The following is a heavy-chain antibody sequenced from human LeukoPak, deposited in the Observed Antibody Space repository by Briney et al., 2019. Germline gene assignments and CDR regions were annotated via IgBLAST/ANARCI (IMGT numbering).Heavy chain of an antibody. D-gene: IGHD2-15*01. V-gene: IGHV4-59*08. Sequence: SETLSLTCTVSGGSVSSYHWSWIRQPPGKRLEWIGYIYYSGSTNYNPSLKSRVTISLDTSKNQFSLKLTSVTAADTAVYYCARRGGGYCSGGSCYSLDYWGQGTLVTVSS. CDR1: GGSVSSYH. J-gene: IGHJ4*02. CDR2: IYYSGST. CDR3: ARRGGGYCSGGSCYSLDY.